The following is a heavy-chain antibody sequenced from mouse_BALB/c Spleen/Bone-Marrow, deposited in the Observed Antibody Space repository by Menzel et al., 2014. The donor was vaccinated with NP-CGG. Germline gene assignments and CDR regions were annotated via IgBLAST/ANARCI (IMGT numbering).Heavy chain of an antibody. CDR2: ISNGSSTI. CDR1: GFTFSSFG. J-gene: IGHJ4*01. Sequence: EGHVEDTRGSLVQPGGSQKLSCAASGFTFSSFGMHWVRQAPEKGLEWVAYISNGSSTIYYADTVKGRFTISRDNPKNTLFLKMTSLRYEDTAMYYCARKGAMITHYYAMDYLGEGTSAAV. CDR3: ARKGAMITHYYAMDY. V-gene: IGHV5-17*02. D-gene: IGHD2-4*01.